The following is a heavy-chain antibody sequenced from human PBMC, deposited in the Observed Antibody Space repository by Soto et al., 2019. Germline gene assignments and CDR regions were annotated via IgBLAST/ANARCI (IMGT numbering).Heavy chain of an antibody. V-gene: IGHV1-69*01. J-gene: IGHJ3*02. CDR1: GGTFSSYA. Sequence: QVQLVQSGAEVKKPGSSVKVSCKASGGTFSSYAISWVRQAPGQGLEGMGGIIPIFGAANYAQKFQGRVTLTADESTSKAYMELSSLRSEDTAVYYCARLWGGPEAFDIWGQGTMVTVSS. D-gene: IGHD1-26*01. CDR2: IIPIFGAA. CDR3: ARLWGGPEAFDI.